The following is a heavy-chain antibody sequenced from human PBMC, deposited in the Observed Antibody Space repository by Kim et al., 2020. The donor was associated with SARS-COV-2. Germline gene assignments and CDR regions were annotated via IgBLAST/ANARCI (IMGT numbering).Heavy chain of an antibody. D-gene: IGHD3-10*01. CDR1: GGTFSSYA. CDR2: IIPILGTA. J-gene: IGHJ5*02. CDR3: ARGRGFGELSGGWFDP. Sequence: SVKVSCKASGGTFSSYAISWVRQAPGQGLEWMGGIIPILGTANYAQKFQGRVTITADESTSTAYMELSSLRSEDTAVYYCARGRGFGELSGGWFDPWGQGTLVTVSS. V-gene: IGHV1-69*13.